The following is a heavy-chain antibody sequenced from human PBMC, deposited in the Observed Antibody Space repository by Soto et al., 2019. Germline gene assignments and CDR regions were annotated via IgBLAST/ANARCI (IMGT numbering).Heavy chain of an antibody. D-gene: IGHD6-19*01. CDR3: ARQTSIAVAGRHYYYGMDV. J-gene: IGHJ6*02. V-gene: IGHV1-2*04. Sequence: ASVKVSCKASGYTFTGYYMNWVRQAPGQGLEWMGWINPNSGGTNYAQKFQGWVTMTRDTSISTAYMELSRLRSDDTAVYYCARQTSIAVAGRHYYYGMDVWGQGTTVTVSS. CDR1: GYTFTGYY. CDR2: INPNSGGT.